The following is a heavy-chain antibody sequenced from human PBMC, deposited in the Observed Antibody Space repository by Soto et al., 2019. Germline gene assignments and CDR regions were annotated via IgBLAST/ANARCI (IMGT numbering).Heavy chain of an antibody. CDR3: ARDICPTPFWSGSYFGWFDP. V-gene: IGHV1-18*01. CDR1: GYTFTSYG. D-gene: IGHD3-3*01. J-gene: IGHJ5*02. Sequence: ASVKVSCKASGYTFTSYGISWVRQAPGQGLEWLGWISAYNGNTNYAQKLQGRVTMTTDTSTSTAYMELRSLRSDDTAVYYCARDICPTPFWSGSYFGWFDPWGHGTLVTVSS. CDR2: ISAYNGNT.